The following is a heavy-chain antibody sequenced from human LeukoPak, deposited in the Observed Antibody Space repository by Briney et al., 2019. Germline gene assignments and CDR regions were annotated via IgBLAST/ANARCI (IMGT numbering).Heavy chain of an antibody. V-gene: IGHV1-2*02. CDR1: GYTFTGYY. CDR2: INPNSGGT. J-gene: IGHJ6*03. D-gene: IGHD3-3*01. Sequence: ASVKVSCKASGYTFTGYYMHWVRQAPGQGLEWMGWINPNSGGTNYAQKFQGRVTMTRDTSISTAYMELSRLRSDDTAVYYCARGPPIRFLEWKAIADYYYYMDVWGKGTTVTVSS. CDR3: ARGPPIRFLEWKAIADYYYYMDV.